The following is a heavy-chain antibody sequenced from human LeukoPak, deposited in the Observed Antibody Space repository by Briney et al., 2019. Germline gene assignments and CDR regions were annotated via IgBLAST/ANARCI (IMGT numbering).Heavy chain of an antibody. Sequence: GGSLRLSCAASGLTFSSYWMHWIRQAPGKGLVWVSRINIDGSSTSYADSVKGRFSISRDNAKNTLYLQMNSLRAEDTAVYYCARDYLGWFDPWGQGTLVTVSS. CDR1: GLTFSSYW. CDR2: INIDGSST. V-gene: IGHV3-74*01. J-gene: IGHJ5*02. CDR3: ARDYLGWFDP.